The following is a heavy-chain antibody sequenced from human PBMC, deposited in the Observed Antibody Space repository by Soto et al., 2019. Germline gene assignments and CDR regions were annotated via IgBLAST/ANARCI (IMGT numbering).Heavy chain of an antibody. CDR2: ISGSGGST. J-gene: IGHJ4*02. CDR3: AKVRDYDYLAQFDY. D-gene: IGHD3-16*01. Sequence: GGSLRLSCAASGFTFNNYAMGWVRQAPGKGLEWVSAISGSGGSTYYADSVKGRFTISRDNSKNTLYLQMNSLRAEDTAVYYCAKVRDYDYLAQFDYWGQGTLVTVSS. CDR1: GFTFNNYA. V-gene: IGHV3-23*01.